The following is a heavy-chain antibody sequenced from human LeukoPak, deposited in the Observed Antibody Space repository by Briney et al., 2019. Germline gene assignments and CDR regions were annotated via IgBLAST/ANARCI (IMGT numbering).Heavy chain of an antibody. CDR2: ISGSSKDI. V-gene: IGHV3-21*01. J-gene: IGHJ4*02. Sequence: GGSLRLSCAASGFPFSIYTMNWVRQAPGKGLEWVSSISGSSKDIYYADSVKGRFTISRDNAKNSLYLQMNSLRAEDTAVYYCATDYYCSGGSCYPPDWGQGTLVTVSS. CDR1: GFPFSIYT. CDR3: ATDYYCSGGSCYPPD. D-gene: IGHD2-15*01.